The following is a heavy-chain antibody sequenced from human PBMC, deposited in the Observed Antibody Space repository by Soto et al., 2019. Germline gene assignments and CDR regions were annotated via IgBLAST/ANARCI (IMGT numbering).Heavy chain of an antibody. V-gene: IGHV3-23*01. Sequence: GGSLRLSCAASGFTFSSYAMSWVRQAPGKGLEWVSAISGSGGSTYYADSVKGRFTISRDNSKNTLYLQMNSLRAEDTAVYYCAKDPLFSPTRDIDWFDPWGQGALVTVSS. CDR3: AKDPLFSPTRDIDWFDP. CDR1: GFTFSSYA. D-gene: IGHD1-26*01. J-gene: IGHJ5*02. CDR2: ISGSGGST.